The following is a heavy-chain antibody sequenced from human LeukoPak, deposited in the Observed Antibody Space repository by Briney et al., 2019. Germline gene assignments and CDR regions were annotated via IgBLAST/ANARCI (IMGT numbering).Heavy chain of an antibody. CDR2: SGST. V-gene: IGHV4-59*01. CDR1: GDSISSNY. CDR3: ASDYGDYIGASDI. D-gene: IGHD4-17*01. Sequence: SESLSLTCTGSGDSISSNYWSWIRQPPGKGLEWISGSTNYNPSLKSRVTISVDTSKNQFSLKLSSVTAADTAVYYCASDYGDYIGASDIWGQGTMVTVSS. J-gene: IGHJ3*02.